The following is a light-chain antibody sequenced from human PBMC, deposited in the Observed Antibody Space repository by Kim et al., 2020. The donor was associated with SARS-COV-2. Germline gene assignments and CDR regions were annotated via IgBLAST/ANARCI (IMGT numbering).Light chain of an antibody. Sequence: GERATLSCRASQTVSSTYLAWYQQKPGLAPRLLIYGASTRAPGIPDRFSGSGSGSDFTLTISRLEPEDSAVYYCQQYDSSPPRWTFGQGTKVDIK. CDR1: QTVSSTY. V-gene: IGKV3-20*01. CDR2: GAS. J-gene: IGKJ1*01. CDR3: QQYDSSPPRWT.